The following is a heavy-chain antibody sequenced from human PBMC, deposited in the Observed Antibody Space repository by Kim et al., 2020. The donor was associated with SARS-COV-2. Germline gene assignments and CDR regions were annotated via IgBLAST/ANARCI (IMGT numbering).Heavy chain of an antibody. Sequence: ASVKVSCKASGYTFTSYGISWVRQAPGQGLEWMGWISAYNGNTNYAQKLQGRVTMTTDTSTSTAYMELRSLRSDDTAVYYCVFSVVADHWDLWGRGTLVTVSS. D-gene: IGHD6-19*01. J-gene: IGHJ2*01. CDR1: GYTFTSYG. CDR2: ISAYNGNT. CDR3: VFSVVADHWDL. V-gene: IGHV1-18*01.